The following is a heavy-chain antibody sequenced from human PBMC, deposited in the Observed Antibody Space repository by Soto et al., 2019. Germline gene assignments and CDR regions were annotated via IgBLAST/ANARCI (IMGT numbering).Heavy chain of an antibody. V-gene: IGHV4-4*08. Sequence: SETLSLTCSISGGSISGYHWNWIRQTPGKGVEWIGYFHNSGNPKYSSSLKSRVTISVDTSKSQFSLKLSSVTAADTAVYYCARLRSGPDNGWYWAFDYWGQGTLVTVSS. CDR3: ARLRSGPDNGWYWAFDY. CDR1: GGSISGYH. D-gene: IGHD6-19*01. J-gene: IGHJ4*02. CDR2: FHNSGNP.